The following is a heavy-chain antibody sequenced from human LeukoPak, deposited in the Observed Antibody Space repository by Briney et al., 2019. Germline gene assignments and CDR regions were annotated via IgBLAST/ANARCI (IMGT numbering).Heavy chain of an antibody. CDR3: ARDHSTLLWFGEIQFPDY. CDR2: INPSGGST. D-gene: IGHD3-10*01. Sequence: GASVKVSCKASGYTFTSYYMHWVRQAPGQGLEWMGIINPSGGSTSYAQKFQGRVTMTRDTSTSTVYMELSSLRSEDTAVYYCARDHSTLLWFGEIQFPDYWGQGTLVTVSS. V-gene: IGHV1-46*01. J-gene: IGHJ4*02. CDR1: GYTFTSYY.